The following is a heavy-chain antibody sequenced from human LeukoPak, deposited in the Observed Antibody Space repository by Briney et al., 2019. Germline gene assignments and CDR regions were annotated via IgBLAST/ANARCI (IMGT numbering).Heavy chain of an antibody. CDR3: ARGLVGDDNWNYDWFDP. V-gene: IGHV4-61*02. D-gene: IGHD1-7*01. CDR1: GGSISSGSYY. CDR2: IYTSGST. J-gene: IGHJ5*02. Sequence: PSETLSLTCTVSGGSISSGSYYWSWIRQPAGKGLEWIGRIYTSGSTNYNPSLKSRVTISVDTSKNQFSLKLSSVTAADTAVYYCARGLVGDDNWNYDWFDPWGQGTLVTVSS.